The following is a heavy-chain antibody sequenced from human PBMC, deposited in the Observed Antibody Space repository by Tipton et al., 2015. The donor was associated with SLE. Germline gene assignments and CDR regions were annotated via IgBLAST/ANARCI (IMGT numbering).Heavy chain of an antibody. J-gene: IGHJ4*02. CDR2: ISGDGSTT. D-gene: IGHD3-10*02. V-gene: IGHV3-43*02. Sequence: GSLRLSCAASGFTFEDYAMHWVRQAPGKGLGWVARISGDGSTTAFADSVKGRFTISRDNGKNALYLQMNSRRPADTAFYYCAKANGWPTMYYFDYWGQGALVTVST. CDR1: GFTFEDYA. CDR3: AKANGWPTMYYFDY.